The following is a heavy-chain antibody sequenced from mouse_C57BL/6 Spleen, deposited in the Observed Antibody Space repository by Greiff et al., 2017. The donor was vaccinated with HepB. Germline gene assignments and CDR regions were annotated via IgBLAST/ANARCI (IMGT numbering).Heavy chain of an antibody. CDR3: TDPSWFAY. J-gene: IGHJ3*01. CDR1: GFTFSNYL. V-gene: IGHV6-3*01. Sequence: EVMLVESGGGLVQPGGTMILSCVASGFTFSNYLMNWVRPSPEKGLEWVAQIRLKSDNYATLYAESVKGRFTISRDDSKTSVYLQMNNLRAEDTGIYYCTDPSWFAYWGQGTLVTVSA. CDR2: IRLKSDNYAT.